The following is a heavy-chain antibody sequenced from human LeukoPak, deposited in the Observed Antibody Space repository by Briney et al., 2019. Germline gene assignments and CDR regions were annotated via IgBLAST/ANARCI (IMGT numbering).Heavy chain of an antibody. J-gene: IGHJ6*03. CDR1: GFTFSNYA. Sequence: GGSLRLSCAASGFTFSNYALTWVRQAPGKGLEWVSSISSSSSYIYYADSVKGRFTISRDNAKNSLYLQMNSLRAEDTAVYYCAREGGSSSGAGYYYYMDVWGKGTTVTVSS. CDR3: AREGGSSSGAGYYYYMDV. CDR2: ISSSSSYI. D-gene: IGHD6-6*01. V-gene: IGHV3-21*01.